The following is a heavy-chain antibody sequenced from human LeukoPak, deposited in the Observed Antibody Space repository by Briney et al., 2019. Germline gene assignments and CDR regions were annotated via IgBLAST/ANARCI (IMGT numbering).Heavy chain of an antibody. CDR3: ARSDSSSSLNWFDP. CDR1: GDSVSSNSAA. CDR2: TYYRSKWYN. J-gene: IGHJ5*02. D-gene: IGHD6-6*01. V-gene: IGHV6-1*01. Sequence: SPTLSLTYAISGDSVSSNSAAWNWIRQSPSRGLEWLGRTYYRSKWYNDYAVSVKSRITINPDTSKNQCSLQLNSVTPEDTAVYYCARSDSSSSLNWFDPWGQGTLVTVSS.